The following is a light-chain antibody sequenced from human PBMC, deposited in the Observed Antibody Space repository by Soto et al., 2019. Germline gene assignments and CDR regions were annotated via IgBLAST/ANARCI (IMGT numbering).Light chain of an antibody. CDR2: ENN. CDR1: SSNIGNNY. CDR3: GTWDSGLSGGV. J-gene: IGLJ1*01. Sequence: QSVLTQPPSVSAAPGQKVTISCSGSSSNIGNNYVSWYQQLPGTAPKLLIYENNKRPSGIPDRFSGSKSGTSATLGITGLQTGDEADYYCGTWDSGLSGGVFGTGIKVTVL. V-gene: IGLV1-51*02.